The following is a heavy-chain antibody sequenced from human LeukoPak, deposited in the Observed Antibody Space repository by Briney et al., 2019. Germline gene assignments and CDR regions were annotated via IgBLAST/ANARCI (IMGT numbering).Heavy chain of an antibody. CDR3: ARGASGSYLIDY. CDR1: GRSFSGYY. D-gene: IGHD1-26*01. V-gene: IGHV4-34*01. J-gene: IGHJ4*02. Sequence: SGTLSLTCAVYGRSFSGYYWSWIRQPPGKGLEWIGEINHSGSTNYNPSLKSRVTISVDTSRNQFSLKLSSVTAADTAVYYCARGASGSYLIDYWGQGTLVTVSS. CDR2: INHSGST.